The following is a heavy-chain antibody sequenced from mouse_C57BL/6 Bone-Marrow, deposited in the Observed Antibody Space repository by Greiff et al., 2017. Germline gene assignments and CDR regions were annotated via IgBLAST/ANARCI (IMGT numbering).Heavy chain of an antibody. CDR1: GFTFSSYT. D-gene: IGHD1-1*01. J-gene: IGHJ2*01. V-gene: IGHV5-9*01. Sequence: EVKLMESGGGLVKPGGSLKLSCAASGFTFSSYTMSWVRQTPEKRLEWVATISGGGGNTYYPDSVKGRFTISRDNAKNTLYLQMSSLRSEDTALYYCARPVYGYYFDYWGQGTTLTVSS. CDR2: ISGGGGNT. CDR3: ARPVYGYYFDY.